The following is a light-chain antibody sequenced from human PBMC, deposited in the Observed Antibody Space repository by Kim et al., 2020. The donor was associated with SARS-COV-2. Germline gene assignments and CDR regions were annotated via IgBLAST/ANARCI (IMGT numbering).Light chain of an antibody. V-gene: IGKV1-5*03. CDR2: KAS. CDR3: QQHHSHNS. Sequence: DIQMTQSPSTLSASVGDRVTITCRASQSIDTWLAWYQQKPGKAPKVLIHKASTLERGVPSRFSGSGFGTEFTLTISSLQPDDFATYYCQQHHSHNSFGQGTKLEI. CDR1: QSIDTW. J-gene: IGKJ2*03.